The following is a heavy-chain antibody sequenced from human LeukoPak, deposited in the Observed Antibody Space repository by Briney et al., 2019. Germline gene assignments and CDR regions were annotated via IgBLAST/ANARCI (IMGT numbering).Heavy chain of an antibody. Sequence: ASVKVSCKAFGGTFSSYAISWVRQAPGQGLEWMGRIIPIFGIANYAQKFQGRVTITADKSTSTAYMELSSLRSEDTAVYYCASFNSDIVVVPAAMTGMDVWGQGTTVTVPS. V-gene: IGHV1-69*04. CDR1: GGTFSSYA. D-gene: IGHD2-2*01. CDR3: ASFNSDIVVVPAAMTGMDV. CDR2: IIPIFGIA. J-gene: IGHJ6*02.